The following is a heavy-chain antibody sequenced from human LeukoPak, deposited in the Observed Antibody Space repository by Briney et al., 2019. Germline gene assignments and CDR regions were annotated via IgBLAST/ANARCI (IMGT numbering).Heavy chain of an antibody. CDR2: IYHRGST. J-gene: IGHJ4*02. CDR1: GYSLSSGYY. D-gene: IGHD2-15*01. CDR3: ARHGGYCSGGSCYSGGTFDY. V-gene: IGHV4-38-2*01. Sequence: PSETLSLTCAVSGYSLSSGYYWGWIRQPPGKGLEWIGSIYHRGSTYYNPSLKRRVTISVDTSKNQYSLKLSSVTAADTAVYYCARHGGYCSGGSCYSGGTFDYWGQGTLVTVSS.